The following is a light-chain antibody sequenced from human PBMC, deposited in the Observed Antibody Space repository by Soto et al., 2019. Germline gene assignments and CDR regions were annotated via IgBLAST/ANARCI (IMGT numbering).Light chain of an antibody. CDR1: QSINSY. V-gene: IGKV1-39*01. CDR2: ATS. Sequence: DIQMTQSPSSLSASVGDRVTITCRASQSINSYLTCYQQKPGEAPKLLIYATSTLQSGVPSRFRGSGSGTDFTLTINSLQPEDLATDYCQHSYSTPMTFGPGTKVDIQ. J-gene: IGKJ3*01. CDR3: QHSYSTPMT.